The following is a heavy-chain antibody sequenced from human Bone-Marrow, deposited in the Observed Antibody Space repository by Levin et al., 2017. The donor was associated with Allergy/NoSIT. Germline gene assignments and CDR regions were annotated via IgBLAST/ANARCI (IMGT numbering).Heavy chain of an antibody. V-gene: IGHV3-30*03. CDR1: GFTFSNYG. Sequence: GGSLRLSCAASGFTFSNYGIYWVRQAPGKGLEWVAVISYEGKNVHYADSVMGRFAISRDNSKNTVYLQMNSLRVEDTAVYYCARVKGRDSGYDFLGDYWGQGTLVTVSS. J-gene: IGHJ4*02. CDR2: ISYEGKNV. D-gene: IGHD5-12*01. CDR3: ARVKGRDSGYDFLGDY.